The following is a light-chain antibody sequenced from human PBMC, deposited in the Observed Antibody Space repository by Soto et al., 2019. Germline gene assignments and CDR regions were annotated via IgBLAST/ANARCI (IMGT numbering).Light chain of an antibody. Sequence: DIQMTQSPSTLSASVGDRVTITCRASQSISSWLAWYQQKPGKDPKLLIYKASSLEIGVPSRFSGSGSGTEFTLTISSLQTDDFATYYCQPYNSYHLTFGGGTTGEIK. V-gene: IGKV1-5*03. CDR1: QSISSW. CDR2: KAS. CDR3: QPYNSYHLT. J-gene: IGKJ4*01.